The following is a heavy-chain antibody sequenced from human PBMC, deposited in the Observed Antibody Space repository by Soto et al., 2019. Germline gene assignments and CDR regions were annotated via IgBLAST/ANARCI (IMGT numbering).Heavy chain of an antibody. CDR1: GFSFSDSY. J-gene: IGHJ6*02. Sequence: QVQLVESGGGLVKPGGSLRLSCAASGFSFSDSYMSWVRQAPGKGLEWVSYISCTSGYTGYADSVKGRFTISRDNAKNSLYLQMNSLRVEETAVYYCARDRGGYGPPDVWGQRTTVTVSS. CDR2: ISCTSGYT. V-gene: IGHV3-11*06. CDR3: ARDRGGYGPPDV. D-gene: IGHD3-10*01.